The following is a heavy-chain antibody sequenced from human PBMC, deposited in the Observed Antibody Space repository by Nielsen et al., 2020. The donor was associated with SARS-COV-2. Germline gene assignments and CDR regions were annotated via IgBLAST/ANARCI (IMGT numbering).Heavy chain of an antibody. CDR2: ISYDGSNK. CDR3: AREYSSGWTSHYGMDV. CDR1: GFTFSSYA. V-gene: IGHV3-30-3*01. J-gene: IGHJ6*02. D-gene: IGHD6-19*01. Sequence: GESLKISCAASGFTFSSYAMHWVRQAPDKGLEWVAVISYDGSNKYYADSVKDRFTISRDNSKNTLYPQMNSLRAEDTAVYYCAREYSSGWTSHYGMDVWGQGTTVTVSS.